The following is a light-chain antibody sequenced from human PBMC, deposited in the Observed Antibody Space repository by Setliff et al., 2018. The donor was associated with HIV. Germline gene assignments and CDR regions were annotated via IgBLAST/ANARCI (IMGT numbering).Light chain of an antibody. CDR2: EVG. CDR1: SSDVGGYDY. J-gene: IGLJ1*01. V-gene: IGLV2-14*01. Sequence: QSALTQPPSASGSRGQSVTISCTGTSSDVGGYDYVSWYQQHPGKVPKLMLYEVGNRPSGVSNRFSGSKSGNTASLTISGLQAEDEADYYCCSYTSSTPLVFGTGTKVTVL. CDR3: CSYTSSTPLV.